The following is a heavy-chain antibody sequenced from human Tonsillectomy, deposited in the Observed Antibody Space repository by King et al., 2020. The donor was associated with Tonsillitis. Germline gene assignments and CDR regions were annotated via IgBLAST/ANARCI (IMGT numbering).Heavy chain of an antibody. CDR3: ARRGPLGWFDP. D-gene: IGHD6-25*01. CDR1: GYSFSAYW. J-gene: IGHJ5*02. V-gene: IGHV5-51*01. Sequence: QLVQSGAEVKKPGESLKISCEGSGYSFSAYWIGWVRQKPGKGLEWMGVVYPGGSDTIYSPSFQGQVTISADRSISTAYLHWSSLKASDTAMYYCARRGPLGWFDPWGQGTLVIVSS. CDR2: VYPGGSDT.